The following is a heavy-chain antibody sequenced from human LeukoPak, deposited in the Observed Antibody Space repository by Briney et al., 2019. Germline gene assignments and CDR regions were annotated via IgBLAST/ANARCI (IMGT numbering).Heavy chain of an antibody. CDR3: ARLFVVVPAAARNWFDP. CDR2: IYYSGST. CDR1: CGSISSSSYY. V-gene: IGHV4-39*01. D-gene: IGHD2-2*01. Sequence: SQTLSLTCTVSCGSISSSSYYWGWIRQPPWKGLESIGRIYYSGSTYYNPSLKSRVTISVAPSKNQFSLKLSSVTAADTAVYYCARLFVVVPAAARNWFDPWGQGTLVTVSS. J-gene: IGHJ5*02.